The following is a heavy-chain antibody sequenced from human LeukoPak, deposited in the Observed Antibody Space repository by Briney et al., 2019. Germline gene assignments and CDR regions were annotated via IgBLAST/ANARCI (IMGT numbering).Heavy chain of an antibody. CDR2: IYSGGNT. CDR1: GFTVSSNY. Sequence: PGGSLRLSCAASGFTVSSNYMTWVRQAPGKGPEWVSVIYSGGNTYYADSVKGRFTISRDNSKNTLYLQMNSLRAEDTAVYYCARDIVGTTYGMDVWGQGTTVTVSS. V-gene: IGHV3-53*01. J-gene: IGHJ6*02. D-gene: IGHD1-26*01. CDR3: ARDIVGTTYGMDV.